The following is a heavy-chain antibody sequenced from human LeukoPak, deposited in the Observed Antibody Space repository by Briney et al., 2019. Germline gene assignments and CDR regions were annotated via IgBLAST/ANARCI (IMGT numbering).Heavy chain of an antibody. CDR1: GYTFTSYD. D-gene: IGHD3/OR15-3a*01. Sequence: ASVKVSCKASGYTFTSYDINWVRRATGQGLEWMGWMNPNSGNTGYAQKFQGRVTINRNTSISTAYMELSSLRSEDTVVYYCARVRTSDGLGYDAFDIWGQGTMVTVSS. CDR3: ARVRTSDGLGYDAFDI. V-gene: IGHV1-8*03. CDR2: MNPNSGNT. J-gene: IGHJ3*02.